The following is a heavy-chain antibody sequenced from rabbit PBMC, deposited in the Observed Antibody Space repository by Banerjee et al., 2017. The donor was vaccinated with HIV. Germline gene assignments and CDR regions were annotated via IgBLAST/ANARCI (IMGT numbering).Heavy chain of an antibody. Sequence: SGFSFSSSYWICWVRQAPGKGLEWIGCIYAASSGSTWYASWVNGRFTISKTSSTTVTLQMTSLTAADTATYFCARDLAGVIGWNFNLWGPGTLVTVS. V-gene: IGHV1S45*01. J-gene: IGHJ4*01. CDR1: GFSFSSSYW. CDR2: IYAASSGST. D-gene: IGHD4-1*01. CDR3: ARDLAGVIGWNFNL.